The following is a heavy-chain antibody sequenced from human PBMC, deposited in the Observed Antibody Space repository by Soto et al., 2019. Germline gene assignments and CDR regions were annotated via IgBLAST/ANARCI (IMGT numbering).Heavy chain of an antibody. Sequence: ASVKVSCKASGYTFTNYGISWVRQAPGQGLEWMGWISAYNGNTNYAQKLQGRVTMTTDTSTSTAYMELRSLRSDDTAVYYCARAGYYYDSSGLEAYYYYGMDVWGQGTTVTVSS. D-gene: IGHD3-22*01. CDR2: ISAYNGNT. V-gene: IGHV1-18*01. J-gene: IGHJ6*02. CDR3: ARAGYYYDSSGLEAYYYYGMDV. CDR1: GYTFTNYG.